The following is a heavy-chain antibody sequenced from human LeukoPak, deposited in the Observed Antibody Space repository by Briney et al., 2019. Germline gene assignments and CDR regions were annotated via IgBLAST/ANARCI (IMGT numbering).Heavy chain of an antibody. V-gene: IGHV3-30-3*01. CDR2: ISYDGSNK. J-gene: IGHJ4*02. Sequence: GRSLRLSCAASGFTFSSYAMHWVRQAPGKGLEWVAVISYDGSNKYYADSVEGRFTISRDNSKNTLYLQMNSLRAEDTAVYYCARGKFPRSYYGSSGYYYWGQGTLVTVSS. CDR3: ARGKFPRSYYGSSGYYY. CDR1: GFTFSSYA. D-gene: IGHD3-22*01.